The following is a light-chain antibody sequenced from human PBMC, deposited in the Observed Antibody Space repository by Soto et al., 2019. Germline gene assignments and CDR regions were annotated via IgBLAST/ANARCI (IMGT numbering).Light chain of an antibody. V-gene: IGKV1-33*01. CDR1: QNINNY. CDR3: QQYENLPT. CDR2: DAS. Sequence: DIQMTQSPSSLSASVGERFTITCQASQNINNYLNWYQQKPGRAPKILIYDASNLEAGVPSRFRGSGSGTDFTFTISRLPPEDIATYYCQQYENLPTCGQGTRLEIK. J-gene: IGKJ5*01.